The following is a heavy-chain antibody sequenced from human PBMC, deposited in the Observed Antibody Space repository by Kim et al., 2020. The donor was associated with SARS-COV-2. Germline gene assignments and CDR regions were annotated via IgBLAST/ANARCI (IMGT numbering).Heavy chain of an antibody. CDR2: MNPNSGNT. J-gene: IGHJ6*02. CDR1: GYTFTSYD. V-gene: IGHV1-8*01. D-gene: IGHD2-21*01. Sequence: ASVKVSCKASGYTFTSYDINWVRQATGQGLEWMGWMNPNSGNTGYAQKFQGRVTMTRNTSISTAYMELSSLRSEDTAVYYCARGVRGHIVVVIAFRYYYGMDVWGQGTTVTVSS. CDR3: ARGVRGHIVVVIAFRYYYGMDV.